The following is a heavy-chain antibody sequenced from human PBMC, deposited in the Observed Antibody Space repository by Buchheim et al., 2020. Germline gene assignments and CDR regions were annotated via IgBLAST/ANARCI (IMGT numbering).Heavy chain of an antibody. J-gene: IGHJ6*02. D-gene: IGHD3-10*01. CDR1: GGSISSGDYY. CDR3: ARDKREVRGVNDYYYGMDV. CDR2: IYYSGST. V-gene: IGHV4-30-4*01. Sequence: QVQLQESGPGLVKPSQTLSLTCTVSGGSISSGDYYWSWIRQPPGKGLEWIGYIYYSGSTYYNPSLKSRVSISVDKSKNQFSLKLSSVTAADTAVYYCARDKREVRGVNDYYYGMDVWGQGTT.